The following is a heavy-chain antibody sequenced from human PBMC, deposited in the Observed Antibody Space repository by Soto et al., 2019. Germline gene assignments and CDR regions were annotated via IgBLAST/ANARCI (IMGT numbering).Heavy chain of an antibody. Sequence: ASVKVSCKTSGYTFTSYRLAWLRQAPGQRPEWMGWVSTNNADTNYAQKFQGRVSMSSDRSTTTAYMELRSLRSDDTAIYYCAKDTSTDGSGYYSFAYWRQGTPVTVYS. V-gene: IGHV1-18*01. D-gene: IGHD3-22*01. CDR2: VSTNNADT. CDR1: GYTFTSYR. CDR3: AKDTSTDGSGYYSFAY. J-gene: IGHJ4*02.